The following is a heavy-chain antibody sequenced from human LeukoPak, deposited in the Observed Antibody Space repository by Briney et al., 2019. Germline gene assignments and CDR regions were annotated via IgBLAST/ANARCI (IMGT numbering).Heavy chain of an antibody. V-gene: IGHV3-23*01. D-gene: IGHD3-16*01. CDR1: GFTFSSYA. Sequence: GGSLRLSCAASGFTFSSYAMSWVRQAPGKGLEWVSAISASGGSTYYADSVKGRFTISRDNSKNTLFLQMNSLRDEDTAVYYCAKDRDVWGSLLHYWGQGTLVTVSS. CDR3: AKDRDVWGSLLHY. CDR2: ISASGGST. J-gene: IGHJ4*02.